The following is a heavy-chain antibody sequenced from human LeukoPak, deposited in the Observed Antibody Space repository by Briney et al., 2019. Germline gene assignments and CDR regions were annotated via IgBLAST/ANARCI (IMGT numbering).Heavy chain of an antibody. CDR3: AREVWWELLGSWGPRGRRYYFDY. Sequence: HGASVKVSCKASGGTFSSYAISWVRQAPGQGLEWMGWISAYNGNTNYAQKLQGRVTMTTDTSTSTAYMELRSLRSDDTAVYYCAREVWWELLGSWGPRGRRYYFDYWGQGTLVTVSS. CDR1: GGTFSSYA. J-gene: IGHJ4*02. V-gene: IGHV1-18*01. CDR2: ISAYNGNT. D-gene: IGHD1-26*01.